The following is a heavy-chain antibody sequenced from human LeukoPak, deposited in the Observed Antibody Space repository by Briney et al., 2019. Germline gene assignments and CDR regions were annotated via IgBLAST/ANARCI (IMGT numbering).Heavy chain of an antibody. Sequence: ASVKVSCKASGYTFTSYGISWVRQAPGQGLEWMGWISAYNGNTNYAQKLQGRVTMTTDTSTNTAYMELRSLRSDDTAVYYCARDRGGYGSGSYFPSDYWGQGTLVTVSS. D-gene: IGHD3-10*01. CDR3: ARDRGGYGSGSYFPSDY. J-gene: IGHJ4*02. V-gene: IGHV1-18*01. CDR2: ISAYNGNT. CDR1: GYTFTSYG.